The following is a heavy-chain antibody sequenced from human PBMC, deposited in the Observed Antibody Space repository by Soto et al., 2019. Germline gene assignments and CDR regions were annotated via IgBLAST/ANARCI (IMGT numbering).Heavy chain of an antibody. Sequence: GGSLRLSCAASGFTFSDYSMNWVRQAPGKGLEWVSYISRTSTTIDYADSLKGRFTISRDNAKKSLHLQMNSLRAEDTAVYYCARDVDYAFDIWGQGTMVTVSS. CDR1: GFTFSDYS. J-gene: IGHJ3*02. CDR2: ISRTSTTI. CDR3: ARDVDYAFDI. V-gene: IGHV3-48*01.